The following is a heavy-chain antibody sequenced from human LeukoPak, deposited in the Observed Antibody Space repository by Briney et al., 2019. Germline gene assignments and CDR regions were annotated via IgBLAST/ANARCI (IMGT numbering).Heavy chain of an antibody. CDR2: IIPIFGTA. D-gene: IGHD6-19*01. Sequence: ASVKVSCKASGGTFSSYAISWVRQAPGQGLEWMGGIIPIFGTANYAQKFQGRVTITADESTSTAYMELSSLRSEDTAVYYCARDLGWLDYFDYWGQGTLVTVSS. CDR3: ARDLGWLDYFDY. J-gene: IGHJ4*02. CDR1: GGTFSSYA. V-gene: IGHV1-69*13.